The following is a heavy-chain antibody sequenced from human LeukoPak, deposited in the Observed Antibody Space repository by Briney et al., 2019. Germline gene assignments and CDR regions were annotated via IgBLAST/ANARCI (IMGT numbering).Heavy chain of an antibody. CDR2: IRYEGINK. CDR3: ARAMPPEALDI. Sequence: GGSLRLSCAAPVFPFSSYGMPWVPGARGKGVEWVAIIRYEGINKDYADSVKGRFTISRDNSKKTLYLQMKSLRGEATAVYYGARAMPPEALDIWGQGTMVTVSS. CDR1: VFPFSSYG. V-gene: IGHV3-30*02. D-gene: IGHD2-2*01. J-gene: IGHJ3*02.